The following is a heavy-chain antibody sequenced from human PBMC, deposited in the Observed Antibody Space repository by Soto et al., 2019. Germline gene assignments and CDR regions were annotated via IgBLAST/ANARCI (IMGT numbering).Heavy chain of an antibody. Sequence: SETLSLTCTVSGGSISSSSYYWGWIRQPPGKGLEWIGSIYYSGSTYYNPSLKSRVTISIDTSKNQFSLKLSSVTAADTAVYYCARGLGYCSSTSCPPYNWFDPWGQGTLVTVSS. CDR3: ARGLGYCSSTSCPPYNWFDP. V-gene: IGHV4-39*01. D-gene: IGHD2-2*01. CDR1: GGSISSSSYY. J-gene: IGHJ5*02. CDR2: IYYSGST.